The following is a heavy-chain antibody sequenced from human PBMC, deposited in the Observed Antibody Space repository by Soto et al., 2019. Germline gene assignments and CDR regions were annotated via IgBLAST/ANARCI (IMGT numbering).Heavy chain of an antibody. V-gene: IGHV3-73*02. CDR1: GFALSGST. CDR2: IRSKANSYAT. CDR3: FRENYFSYHGMDV. Sequence: EVQLLESGGGLVQSGGSLTLSCSGAGFALSGSTIHWVRQASGQGLEWVGRIRSKANSYATAYAKSVKGRFIISRDDSKSTAYLQMDSLKIEDTAVYYCFRENYFSYHGMDVWGQGTTVTVSS. J-gene: IGHJ6*02.